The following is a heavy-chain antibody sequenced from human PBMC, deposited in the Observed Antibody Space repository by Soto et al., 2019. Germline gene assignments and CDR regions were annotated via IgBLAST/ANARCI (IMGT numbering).Heavy chain of an antibody. CDR2: IYTSGST. V-gene: IGHV4-4*07. Sequence: ETLSLTCTVSGGSISSDYWSWIRQPAGKGLEWIGRIYTSGSTNYNPSLTSRVTMSVDTSKNQFSLKLSSVTAADTAVYYCARGPSPGPYYYGSGSYGMDVWGQGITVTVSS. J-gene: IGHJ6*02. D-gene: IGHD3-10*01. CDR1: GGSISSDY. CDR3: ARGPSPGPYYYGSGSYGMDV.